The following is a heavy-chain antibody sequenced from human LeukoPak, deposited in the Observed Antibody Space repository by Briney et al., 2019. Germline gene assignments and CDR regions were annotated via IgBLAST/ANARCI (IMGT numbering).Heavy chain of an antibody. D-gene: IGHD5-12*01. Sequence: GXSLRLSCAASGFTFSSYEMNWVGQAQGKGLEWVSYISSSGSTIYYADSGKGRFTISRDNANNSLYLQMNSLGAEDTAVYYCAREGGGSGYDLWGQGTLVTVSS. J-gene: IGHJ4*02. CDR3: AREGGGSGYDL. V-gene: IGHV3-48*03. CDR2: ISSSGSTI. CDR1: GFTFSSYE.